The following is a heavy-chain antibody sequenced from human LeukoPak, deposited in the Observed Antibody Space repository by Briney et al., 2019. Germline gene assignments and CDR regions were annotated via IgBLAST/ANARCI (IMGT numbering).Heavy chain of an antibody. D-gene: IGHD3-10*01. J-gene: IGHJ6*03. Sequence: GGSLRLSCAASGFTFDDYAMHWVRQAPGKGLEWVSLISGDGGSTYYADSVKGRFTISRDNSKNSLYLQMNSLRTEDTALYYCATHDYYGSGSYYIVGYYYMDVWGKGTTVTVSS. CDR1: GFTFDDYA. CDR2: ISGDGGST. CDR3: ATHDYYGSGSYYIVGYYYMDV. V-gene: IGHV3-43*02.